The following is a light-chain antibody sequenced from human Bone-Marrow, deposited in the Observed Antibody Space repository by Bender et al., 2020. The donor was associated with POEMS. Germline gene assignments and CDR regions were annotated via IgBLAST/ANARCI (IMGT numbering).Light chain of an antibody. J-gene: IGLJ3*02. Sequence: QSVLTQPPSASGTPGQRVTISCAGSSSNIGTNPVNWYQQLPGTAPKLLIYINNQRPSGVPDRFSGSKSGNTASLTISGLQAEDEADYYCCSYASTNSYVSGSWVFGGGTKLTVL. CDR1: SSNIGTNP. CDR2: INN. V-gene: IGLV1-44*01. CDR3: CSYASTNSYVSGSWV.